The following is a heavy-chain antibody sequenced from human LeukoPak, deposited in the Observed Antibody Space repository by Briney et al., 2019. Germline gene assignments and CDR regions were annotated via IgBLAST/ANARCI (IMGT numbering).Heavy chain of an antibody. J-gene: IGHJ4*02. V-gene: IGHV1-24*01. CDR2: FDSEDGET. CDR3: ATDLGGGNRASLLSDY. CDR1: GYTLTELS. D-gene: IGHD4-23*01. Sequence: ASVKVSCKVSGYTLTELSMHWARPAPGKALEWMGGFDSEDGETIYAQKFQGRVTMTEDTSTDTAYMELSSLRSEDTAVYYCATDLGGGNRASLLSDYWGQGTLVTVSS.